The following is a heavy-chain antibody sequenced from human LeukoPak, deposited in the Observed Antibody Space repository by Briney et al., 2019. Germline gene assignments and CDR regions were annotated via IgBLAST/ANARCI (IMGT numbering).Heavy chain of an antibody. V-gene: IGHV4-34*01. D-gene: IGHD6-13*01. CDR1: GGSISSYY. CDR3: ARHRSSSRWVGGAFDI. Sequence: SETLSLTCTVSGGSISSYYWSWIRRPPGKGLEWIGEINHSGSTNYNPSLKSRVTISVDTSKNQFSLKLSSVTAADTAVYYCARHRSSSRWVGGAFDIWGQGTMVTVSS. CDR2: INHSGST. J-gene: IGHJ3*02.